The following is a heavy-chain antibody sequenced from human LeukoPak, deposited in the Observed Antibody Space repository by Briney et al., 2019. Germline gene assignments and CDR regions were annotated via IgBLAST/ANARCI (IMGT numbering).Heavy chain of an antibody. CDR3: ARGREHYGSNVRFDP. Sequence: SETLSLTCAVYGGSFSGYYWSWIRQLPGKGLEWIGEINHSGGTNYNPSLKSRVTISVDTSKNQFSLKLSSVTAADTAVYYCARGREHYGSNVRFDPWGQGTLVTVSS. J-gene: IGHJ5*02. D-gene: IGHD3-10*01. CDR1: GGSFSGYY. V-gene: IGHV4-34*01. CDR2: INHSGGT.